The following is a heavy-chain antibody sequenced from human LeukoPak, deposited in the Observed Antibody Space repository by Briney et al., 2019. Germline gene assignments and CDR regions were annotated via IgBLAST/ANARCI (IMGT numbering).Heavy chain of an antibody. J-gene: IGHJ4*02. V-gene: IGHV3-23*01. CDR1: GFTFSSYA. D-gene: IGHD3-22*01. CDR2: ISGSGGST. CDR3: ARDLDYYDSSGYYGHFDY. Sequence: GGSLRLSCAASGFTFSSYAMSWVRQAPGKGLEWVSAISGSGGSTYYADSVKGRFTISRDNSKNTLYLQMDSLRAEDTAVYYCARDLDYYDSSGYYGHFDYWGQGTLVTVSS.